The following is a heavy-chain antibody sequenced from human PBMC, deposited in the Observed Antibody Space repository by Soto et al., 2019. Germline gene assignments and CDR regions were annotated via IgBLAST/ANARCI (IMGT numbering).Heavy chain of an antibody. CDR3: ARGIVGDYYDSSGVDY. D-gene: IGHD3-22*01. V-gene: IGHV4-61*01. J-gene: IGHJ4*02. Sequence: QVQLQESGPGLVKPSETLSLTCTVSGGSVSSGSYYWSWIRQPTGKGLEWIGYIYYSGSTNYNPSLKSRVTISVDTSKYQFSLKLSSVTAADTAVYYCARGIVGDYYDSSGVDYWGQGTLVTVSS. CDR1: GGSVSSGSYY. CDR2: IYYSGST.